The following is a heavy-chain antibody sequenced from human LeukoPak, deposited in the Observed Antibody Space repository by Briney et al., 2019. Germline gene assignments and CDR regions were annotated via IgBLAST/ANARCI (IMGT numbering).Heavy chain of an antibody. CDR2: ISSSSSYI. CDR1: GFTFSSYS. Sequence: GGSLRLSCAASGFTFSSYSMNWVRQAPGKGLEWVSSISSSSSYIYYADSVKGRFTISRDNAKNSLYLQMNSLRAEDTAVYYCARGLGSKKYYFDYWGQGTLVTVSS. J-gene: IGHJ4*02. CDR3: ARGLGSKKYYFDY. V-gene: IGHV3-21*01. D-gene: IGHD6-13*01.